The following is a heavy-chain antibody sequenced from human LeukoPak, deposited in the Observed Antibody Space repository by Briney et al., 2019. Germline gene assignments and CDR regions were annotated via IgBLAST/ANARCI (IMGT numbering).Heavy chain of an antibody. V-gene: IGHV3-23*01. CDR1: GFTFSSYA. CDR3: AKEPIRIAAARGSNWFDP. D-gene: IGHD6-6*01. CDR2: ISGSGGST. Sequence: GGSLRLSCAASGFTFSSYAMSWVRQAPGKGLEWVSAISGSGGSTYYADSVKGRFTISRDNSKNTLYLQMSSLRAEDTAVYYCAKEPIRIAAARGSNWFDPWGQGTLVTVSS. J-gene: IGHJ5*02.